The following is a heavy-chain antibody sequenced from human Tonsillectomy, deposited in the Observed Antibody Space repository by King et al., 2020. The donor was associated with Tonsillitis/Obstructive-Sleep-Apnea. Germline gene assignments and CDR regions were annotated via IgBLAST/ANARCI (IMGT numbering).Heavy chain of an antibody. Sequence: VQLVESGGGLVQPGGSLRLSCAASGFTFSSYAMTWVRQAPGKGLEWVSAISGSGGTTYYADSVKGRFTISRDHSKNTLYLQMNSPRAEDTAVYYCAKGPKIAVAGTAFDCWGQGTLVTVSS. D-gene: IGHD6-19*01. CDR2: ISGSGGTT. J-gene: IGHJ4*02. V-gene: IGHV3-23*04. CDR1: GFTFSSYA. CDR3: AKGPKIAVAGTAFDC.